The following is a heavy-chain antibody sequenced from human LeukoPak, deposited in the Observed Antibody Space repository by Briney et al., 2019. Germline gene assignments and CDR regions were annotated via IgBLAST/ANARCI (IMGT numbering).Heavy chain of an antibody. D-gene: IGHD3-10*01. CDR2: IYYSGST. CDR3: AREGYYGSGYPFDY. CDR1: GGSISSSSYY. V-gene: IGHV4-39*07. J-gene: IGHJ4*02. Sequence: PSETLSLTCTVSGGSISSSSYYWGWIRQPPGEGLEWIGSIYYSGSTYYNPSLKSRVTISVDTSKNQFSLKLSSVTAADTAVYYCAREGYYGSGYPFDYWGQGTLVTVSS.